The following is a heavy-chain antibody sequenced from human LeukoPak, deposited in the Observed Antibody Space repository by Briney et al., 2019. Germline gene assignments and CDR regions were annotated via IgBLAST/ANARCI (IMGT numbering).Heavy chain of an antibody. CDR3: ARERSSGWYSGDAFDI. Sequence: ASVKASCKASGYTFTGYYMHWVRQAPGQGLEWMGWINPNSGGTNYAQKFQGWVTMTRDTSISTAYMELSRLRSDDTAVYYCARERSSGWYSGDAFDIWGQGTMVTVSS. CDR2: INPNSGGT. D-gene: IGHD6-19*01. V-gene: IGHV1-2*04. CDR1: GYTFTGYY. J-gene: IGHJ3*02.